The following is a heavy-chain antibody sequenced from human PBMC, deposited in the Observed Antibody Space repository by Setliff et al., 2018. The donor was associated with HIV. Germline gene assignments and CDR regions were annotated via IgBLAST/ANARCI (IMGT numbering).Heavy chain of an antibody. V-gene: IGHV1-46*01. D-gene: IGHD2-21*02. Sequence: ASVKVSCKASGYTFTGYYLHWVRLAPGQGLEWMGGIIPIFDTTHYAQKFQGRVTMTRDTSTSTVYMELSSLRSEDTAVYYCATDPDGGNSDGWGQGTLVTVSS. CDR1: GYTFTGYY. CDR2: IIPIFDTT. CDR3: ATDPDGGNSDG. J-gene: IGHJ4*02.